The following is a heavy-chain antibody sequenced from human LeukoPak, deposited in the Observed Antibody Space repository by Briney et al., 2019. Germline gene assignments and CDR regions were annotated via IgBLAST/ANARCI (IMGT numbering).Heavy chain of an antibody. CDR1: GYTFTSYG. V-gene: IGHV1-18*01. CDR3: AREGFWSGYSYYYMDV. J-gene: IGHJ6*03. Sequence: ASVTVSFKSAGYTFTSYGISLGRQAPGQGLGWMGWFSAYNGNRNYAQKLQGRVTMTTDKSKSPAYMELRRLRSDDTAVYYCAREGFWSGYSYYYMDVWGKGTTVTVSS. CDR2: FSAYNGNR. D-gene: IGHD3-3*01.